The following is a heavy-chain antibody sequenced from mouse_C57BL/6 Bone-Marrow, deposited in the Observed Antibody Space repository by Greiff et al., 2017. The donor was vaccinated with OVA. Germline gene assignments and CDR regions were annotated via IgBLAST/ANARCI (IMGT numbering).Heavy chain of an antibody. J-gene: IGHJ3*01. CDR2: ISDGGSYT. V-gene: IGHV5-4*01. CDR1: GFTFSSYA. Sequence: EVHLVESGGGLVKPGGSLKLSCAASGFTFSSYAMSWVRQTPEKRLEWVATISDGGSYTYYPDNVKGRFTISRDNAKNNLYLQMSHLKSEDTAMYYCARERGNGSSAWFAYWGQGTLVTVSA. CDR3: ARERGNGSSAWFAY. D-gene: IGHD1-1*01.